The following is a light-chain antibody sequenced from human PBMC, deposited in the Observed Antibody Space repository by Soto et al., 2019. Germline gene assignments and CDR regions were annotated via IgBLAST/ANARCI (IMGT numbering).Light chain of an antibody. J-gene: IGKJ1*01. CDR1: QSISTW. CDR2: MAS. CDR3: RHYNSYLET. V-gene: IGKV1-5*03. Sequence: DLQMAQSPSTLSASVGDRVTITCRASQSISTWLAWYQHKPGRAPKLLIYMASTLESGVPSRFSGSGSGTEFTLTISSLQPDDFATYYCRHYNSYLETFGQGTRVEIK.